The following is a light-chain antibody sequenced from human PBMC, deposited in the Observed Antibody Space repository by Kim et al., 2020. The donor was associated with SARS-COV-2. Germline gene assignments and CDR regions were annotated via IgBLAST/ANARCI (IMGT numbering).Light chain of an antibody. Sequence: RVTIACTGGSSNIGAGYDVHWYQQLPGTAPKLLIYGNSNRPSGVPDRFSGSKSGTSASLAITGLQAEDEADYYCQSYDSSLSGYVFGTRTKVTVL. CDR2: GNS. V-gene: IGLV1-40*01. CDR3: QSYDSSLSGYV. CDR1: SSNIGAGYD. J-gene: IGLJ1*01.